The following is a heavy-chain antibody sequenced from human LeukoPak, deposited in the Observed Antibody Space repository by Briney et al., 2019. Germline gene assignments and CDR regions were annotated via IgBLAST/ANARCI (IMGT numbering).Heavy chain of an antibody. V-gene: IGHV3-64*02. CDR3: ARDSSSGYSFDS. D-gene: IGHD6-19*01. J-gene: IGHJ4*02. Sequence: GGSLRLSCVASGFTFSSYPMHWVRQAPDKGLEYLSAILGNGHASFYADSVKGRFTISRDNSKNTLYLQMGNLGADDMAVYYCARDSSSGYSFDSWGQGTLVTVSS. CDR1: GFTFSSYP. CDR2: ILGNGHAS.